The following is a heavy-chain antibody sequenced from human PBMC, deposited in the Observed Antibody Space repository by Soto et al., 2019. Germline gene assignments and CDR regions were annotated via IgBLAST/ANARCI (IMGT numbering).Heavy chain of an antibody. D-gene: IGHD3-22*01. Sequence: ASVKVSCKASGYSFTTYAMDWVRQAPGQRLEWVGWITGVNGETKYSQSLQGRITITGDTSSSTVYMELSSLRSEDTAVYFCARKDAFWHNSGLDYWGQGTLVTVSS. V-gene: IGHV1-3*01. CDR2: ITGVNGET. CDR1: GYSFTTYA. CDR3: ARKDAFWHNSGLDY. J-gene: IGHJ4*02.